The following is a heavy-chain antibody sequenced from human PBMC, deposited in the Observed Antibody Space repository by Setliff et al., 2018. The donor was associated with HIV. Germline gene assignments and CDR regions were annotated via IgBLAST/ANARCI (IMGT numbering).Heavy chain of an antibody. J-gene: IGHJ6*03. CDR2: IYYSGST. D-gene: IGHD2-21*02. CDR3: ARTGRSSTWWGLHYYYYMDV. Sequence: SETLSLTCTVSGDSISSSSFYWGWIRQPPGKGLECIGTIYYSGSTYYNPSLKSRVTIFGDTSKNQLSLKLTSVSAADTAVYFCARTGRSSTWWGLHYYYYMDVWGKGTTVTVS. CDR1: GDSISSSSFY. V-gene: IGHV4-39*01.